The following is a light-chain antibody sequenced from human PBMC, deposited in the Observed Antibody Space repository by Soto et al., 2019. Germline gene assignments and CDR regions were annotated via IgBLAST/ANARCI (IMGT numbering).Light chain of an antibody. CDR1: QSVSSY. J-gene: IGKJ4*01. CDR3: QQRSNWPFT. V-gene: IGKV3-11*01. Sequence: ENVLTQSPATVSLSPGERATLSCRASQSVSSYLAWYQLKPGQAPRLLIYDASNRATGIPARFSGRGSGTDFTLTISSLEPEDFAVYYCQQRSNWPFTFGGGTKVEIK. CDR2: DAS.